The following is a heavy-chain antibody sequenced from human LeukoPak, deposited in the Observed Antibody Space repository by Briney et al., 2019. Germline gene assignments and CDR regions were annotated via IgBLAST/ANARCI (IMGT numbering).Heavy chain of an antibody. V-gene: IGHV4-59*01. J-gene: IGHJ3*02. CDR1: GGSISSYH. D-gene: IGHD2-15*01. CDR3: ARDGGGPLGAFDI. CDR2: LYNTWSA. Sequence: SETLSLTCTVSGGSISSYHWSWIRQPPGKGLEWIGYLYNTWSANYNPSLKSRVTISVDTSKNQFSLRLTSVTAADTAVYYCARDGGGPLGAFDIWGQGKMVPVSS.